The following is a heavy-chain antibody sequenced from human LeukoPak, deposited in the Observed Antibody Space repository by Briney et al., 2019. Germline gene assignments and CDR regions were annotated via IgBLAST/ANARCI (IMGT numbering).Heavy chain of an antibody. CDR1: GFTLSSDW. D-gene: IGHD2-2*01. J-gene: IGHJ4*02. CDR3: ARGRYSSRSGGYYFDI. Sequence: GGSLRLSCVVSGFTLSSDWMSWVRQTPGKGLEWVANIKKDGIEKYYVESVKGRFTISRDNAKNSLSLQMNSLRAEDTAVYYCARGRYSSRSGGYYFDIWGQGTLVTVSS. CDR2: IKKDGIEK. V-gene: IGHV3-7*01.